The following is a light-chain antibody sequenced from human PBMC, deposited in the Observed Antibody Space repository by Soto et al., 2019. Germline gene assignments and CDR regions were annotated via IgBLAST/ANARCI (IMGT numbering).Light chain of an antibody. J-gene: IGLJ1*01. CDR3: QSYDSSLSAYV. CDR2: GNT. Sequence: SALAQPPSVSGAPGQKVTISCTGSSSNIGAGYDLHWYQQLPGTAPKLLLYGNTNRPSGVPDRFSGSKSGTSAPLAITGLQAEDEADYYCQSYDSSLSAYVFGTGTKVTV. V-gene: IGLV1-40*01. CDR1: SSNIGAGYD.